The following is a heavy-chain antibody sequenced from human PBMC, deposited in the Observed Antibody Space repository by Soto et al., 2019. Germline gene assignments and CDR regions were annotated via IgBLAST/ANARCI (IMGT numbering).Heavy chain of an antibody. CDR2: ISYDGSNK. CDR1: GFTFGRYG. V-gene: IGHV3-30-3*01. J-gene: IGHJ4*02. CDR3: ARAEYSGNYYNYFDY. Sequence: QVQLVESGGGVVQPGRSLRLSCAASGFTFGRYGMHWVRQAPGKGLEWVAVISYDGSNKYEADSVKGRFTISRDNSKNTLYLQKNSLKAEDMAVYYCARAEYSGNYYNYFDYWGQGTLVTVSS. D-gene: IGHD1-26*01.